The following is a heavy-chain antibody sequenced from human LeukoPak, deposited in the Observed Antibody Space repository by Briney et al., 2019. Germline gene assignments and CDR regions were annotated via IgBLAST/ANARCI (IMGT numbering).Heavy chain of an antibody. CDR1: GFTFSSYA. CDR2: ISGSGGST. CDR3: AKAGSSSRNYYYYYYMDV. Sequence: GGSLRLSCAASGFTFSSYAMSWVRQAPGKGLEWVSAISGSGGSTYYADSVKGRFTISRDNSKNTLYLQMNSLRAEDTAVYYCAKAGSSSRNYYYYYYMDVWGKGITVTVSS. D-gene: IGHD6-13*01. J-gene: IGHJ6*03. V-gene: IGHV3-23*01.